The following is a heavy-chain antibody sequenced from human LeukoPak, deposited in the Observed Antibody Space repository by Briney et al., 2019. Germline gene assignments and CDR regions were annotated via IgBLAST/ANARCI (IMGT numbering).Heavy chain of an antibody. Sequence: GGSLRLSCAASGFTFSTYWMSWVRQAPGKGLEWVANIKQDGSEKNYVDSVKGRFTISRDNAKNSLYLQRNSLRADDTAVYYCVRNPHGDFDYWGQGTLVTVSS. D-gene: IGHD4-17*01. CDR2: IKQDGSEK. V-gene: IGHV3-7*03. CDR3: VRNPHGDFDY. CDR1: GFTFSTYW. J-gene: IGHJ4*02.